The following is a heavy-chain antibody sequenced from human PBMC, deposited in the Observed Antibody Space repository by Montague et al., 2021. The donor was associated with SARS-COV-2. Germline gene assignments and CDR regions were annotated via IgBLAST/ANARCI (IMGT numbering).Heavy chain of an antibody. V-gene: IGHV4-34*01. CDR2: INPSGGT. CDR3: ARGRYGGAAY. D-gene: IGHD1-26*01. CDR1: GGSFSGYY. J-gene: IGHJ4*02. Sequence: SETLSLTCAVYGGSFSGYYWSWIRQPRGKGLEWIGEINPSGGTNXNPSLESRVTISADTSKKQFSLKFSSVSAADTAVYYCARGRYGGAAYWGQGTLVTVTS.